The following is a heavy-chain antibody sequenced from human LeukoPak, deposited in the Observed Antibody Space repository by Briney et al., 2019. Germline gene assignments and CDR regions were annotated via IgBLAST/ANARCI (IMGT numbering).Heavy chain of an antibody. Sequence: TGGSLRLSCAASGFSFTRYGIHWVRQAPGKGLEWVTFIRYDGSNKYYADSVKGRFTISRDNSKNTVYLQMNSLRAEDTAMYYCAKDLLYCTDTTCRDFFFYYMAIWGNGTTGTVSS. D-gene: IGHD2-8*02. J-gene: IGHJ6*03. CDR1: GFSFTRYG. CDR3: AKDLLYCTDTTCRDFFFYYMAI. V-gene: IGHV3-30*02. CDR2: IRYDGSNK.